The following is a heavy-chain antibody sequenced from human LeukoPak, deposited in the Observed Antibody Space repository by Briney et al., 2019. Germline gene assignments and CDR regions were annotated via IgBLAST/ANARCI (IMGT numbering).Heavy chain of an antibody. CDR1: GGSFSGYY. V-gene: IGHV4-34*01. J-gene: IGHJ5*02. CDR2: INHSGST. D-gene: IGHD3-3*01. CDR3: ARVRRNGRITIFGVVMNWFDP. Sequence: KPSETLSLTCAVYGGSFSGYYWSWIRQPPGKGLEWIGEINHSGSTNYNPSLKSRVTISVDTSKNQFSLKLSSVTAADTAVYYCARVRRNGRITIFGVVMNWFDPWGQGTLVTVSS.